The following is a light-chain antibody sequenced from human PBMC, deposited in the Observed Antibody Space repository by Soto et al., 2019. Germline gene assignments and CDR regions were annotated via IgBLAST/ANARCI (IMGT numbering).Light chain of an antibody. CDR1: QNVNSIY. CDR3: QQYGRSSWT. V-gene: IGKV3-20*01. CDR2: GAS. J-gene: IGKJ1*01. Sequence: ETVLTQSPDTLSLSPGERATISCRASQNVNSIYLAWYQQKPGQAPRLLIYGASNRATGIPDRFSGSGSGTDFTLTISRLEPEDFAVYYCQQYGRSSWTFGQGTKVEIK.